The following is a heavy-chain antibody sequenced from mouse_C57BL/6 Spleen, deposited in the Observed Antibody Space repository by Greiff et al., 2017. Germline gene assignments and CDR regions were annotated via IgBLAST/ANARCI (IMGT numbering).Heavy chain of an antibody. CDR3: ARRLITTVVATGDYAMDY. Sequence: EVQLVESGGGLVKPGGSLKLSCAAAGFTFSDYGMHWVRQAPEKGLEWVAYISSGSSTIYYADTVKGRFTISRDNAKNTLFLKRTSLRSEDTAMYYCARRLITTVVATGDYAMDYWGQGTSVTVSS. V-gene: IGHV5-17*01. CDR2: ISSGSSTI. D-gene: IGHD1-1*01. J-gene: IGHJ4*01. CDR1: GFTFSDYG.